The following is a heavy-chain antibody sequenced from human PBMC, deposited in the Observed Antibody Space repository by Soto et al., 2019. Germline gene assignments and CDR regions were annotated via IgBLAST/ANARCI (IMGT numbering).Heavy chain of an antibody. CDR3: ARLFGGSANFDY. V-gene: IGHV4-39*01. CDR1: GGSISSSSYY. D-gene: IGHD3-10*02. Sequence: SETLSLTCTVSGGSISSSSYYWGWIRQPPGKGLEWIGSIYYSGSTYYNPSLKSRVTVSVDTSKNQFSLKLSSVTAADTAVYYCARLFGGSANFDYWGQGTLVTVSS. CDR2: IYYSGST. J-gene: IGHJ4*02.